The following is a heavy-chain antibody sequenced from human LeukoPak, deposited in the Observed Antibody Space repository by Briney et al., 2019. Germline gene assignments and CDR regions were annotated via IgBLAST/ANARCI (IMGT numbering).Heavy chain of an antibody. D-gene: IGHD3-10*01. Sequence: GRSLRLSCAASGFTFSSYGMHWVRQAPGKGLEWVAVISYDGSSKDCADSVKGRFTISRDSAKNSLYLQMNSLRAEDTAVYYCWSTMVRSDYWGQGTLVTVSS. CDR3: WSTMVRSDY. J-gene: IGHJ4*02. CDR2: ISYDGSSK. CDR1: GFTFSSYG. V-gene: IGHV3-30*03.